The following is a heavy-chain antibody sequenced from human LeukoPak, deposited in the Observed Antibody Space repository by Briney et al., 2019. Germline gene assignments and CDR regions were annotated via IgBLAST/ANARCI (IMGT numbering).Heavy chain of an antibody. V-gene: IGHV3-13*01. D-gene: IGHD1-26*01. CDR2: ISVDGET. CDR3: TREPPVGRTPESIYGMDV. J-gene: IGHJ6*02. Sequence: GGSLRLSCVASGFTFSGYDMHWVRQATGKGREWVSSISVDGETYYPGSVKGRFTISRENAKNSLYLQMNGLRAGDTAVYYCTREPPVGRTPESIYGMDVWGQGTTVTVSS. CDR1: GFTFSGYD.